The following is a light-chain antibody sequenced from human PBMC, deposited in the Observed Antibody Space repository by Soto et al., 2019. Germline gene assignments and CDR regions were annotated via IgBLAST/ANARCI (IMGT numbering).Light chain of an antibody. J-gene: IGKJ5*01. CDR3: QQYNEWPQIT. Sequence: EIVLTQSPGALSLSPGEGATLSCRPSQSVSSGYLAWYQQKPGQAPSLLIYGASSRATGIPDRFSGSGSASEFTLTISSLQSEDFAVYYCQQYNEWPQITFGQGTRLEIK. V-gene: IGKV3-20*01. CDR1: QSVSSGY. CDR2: GAS.